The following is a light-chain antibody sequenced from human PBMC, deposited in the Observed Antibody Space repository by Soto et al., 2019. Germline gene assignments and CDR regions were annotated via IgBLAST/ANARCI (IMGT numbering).Light chain of an antibody. J-gene: IGKJ4*01. V-gene: IGKV1-5*03. Sequence: DIQMTQSPPTLSASVGDRVTITCRASQSIDDWLAWYQQKPGEGPRMLVYEASTLQSGVPSRFSGSGSGTKFTLTITNLQPDDFATYYCQQYDSFPLAVGGGTKVEIK. CDR3: QQYDSFPLA. CDR2: EAS. CDR1: QSIDDW.